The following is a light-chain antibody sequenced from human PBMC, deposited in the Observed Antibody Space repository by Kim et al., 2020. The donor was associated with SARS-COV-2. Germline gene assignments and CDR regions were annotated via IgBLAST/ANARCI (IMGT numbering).Light chain of an antibody. V-gene: IGLV2-14*03. J-gene: IGLJ3*02. CDR1: SSDVGGYNS. CDR2: DVT. Sequence: QSALTQPASVSGSPEQTITISCTGTSSDVGGYNSVSWYQQYPGRVPTLMIYDVTKQPSGVSHRFSGSKSGNTASLTISGLQTGDEAHYYCTSYTSSRTWVFGGGTQLTVL. CDR3: TSYTSSRTWV.